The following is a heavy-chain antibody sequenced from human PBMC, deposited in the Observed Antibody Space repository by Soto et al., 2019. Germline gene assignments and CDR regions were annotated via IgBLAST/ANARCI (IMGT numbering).Heavy chain of an antibody. D-gene: IGHD2-2*01. J-gene: IGHJ6*02. CDR2: FSAYNGNT. Sequence: VKVSCKASGYTFASYGISWVRQAPGQGLEWMGWFSAYNGNTNYAQKFQGRVTMTTDTFTRTAYMEVRSLRSDDTAVYYCAREGTCSSTSCPTYFSFGMDVWGQGTTVTVSS. V-gene: IGHV1-18*01. CDR3: AREGTCSSTSCPTYFSFGMDV. CDR1: GYTFASYG.